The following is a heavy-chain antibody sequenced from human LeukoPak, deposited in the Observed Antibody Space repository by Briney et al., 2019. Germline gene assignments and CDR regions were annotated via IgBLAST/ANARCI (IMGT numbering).Heavy chain of an antibody. CDR2: ISSSSTI. Sequence: PGGSLRLSCAASGFTFSSYSMNWVRQAPGKGLEWVSYISSSSTIYYADSVKGRFTISRDNAKNSLYLQMNSLRAEDTAVYYCARGASLWFGAKMEYYFDYWGQGTPLTVSS. CDR3: ARGASLWFGAKMEYYFDY. J-gene: IGHJ4*02. CDR1: GFTFSSYS. V-gene: IGHV3-48*01. D-gene: IGHD3-10*01.